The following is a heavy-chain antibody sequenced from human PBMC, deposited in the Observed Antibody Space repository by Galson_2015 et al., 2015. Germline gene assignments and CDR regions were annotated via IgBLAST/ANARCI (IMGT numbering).Heavy chain of an antibody. D-gene: IGHD3-3*01. V-gene: IGHV3-7*03. CDR3: VRESYDFWNGYFYGTRDNYFDP. CDR2: IKQDGSEE. J-gene: IGHJ5*02. CDR1: GFTFSRHW. Sequence: SLRLSCAASGFTFSRHWMSWVRQAPGKGLEWVANIKQDGSEEYYVHSVRGRFTISRDNAKRSLYLRMNSLRAEDTALYYCVRESYDFWNGYFYGTRDNYFDPWGQGTLVTVTS.